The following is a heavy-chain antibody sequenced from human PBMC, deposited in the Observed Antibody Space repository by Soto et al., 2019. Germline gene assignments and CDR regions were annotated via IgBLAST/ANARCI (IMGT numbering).Heavy chain of an antibody. CDR2: ISYDGSNK. V-gene: IGHV3-30*18. CDR1: GFTFSSYG. CDR3: AKDRQIRYFDWLLDYFDY. D-gene: IGHD3-9*01. Sequence: PVGSVRLSCAASGFTFSSYGMHWVRQAPGKGLEWVAVISYDGSNKYYADSVKGRFTISRDNSKNTLYLQMNSLRAEDTAVYYCAKDRQIRYFDWLLDYFDYWGQGTLVTVSS. J-gene: IGHJ4*02.